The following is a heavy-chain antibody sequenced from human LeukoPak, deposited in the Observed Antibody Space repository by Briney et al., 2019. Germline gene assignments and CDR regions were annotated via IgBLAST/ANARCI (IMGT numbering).Heavy chain of an antibody. D-gene: IGHD4-23*01. Sequence: PGGSLRLSCAASGFTFSNAWMSWVRQAPGKGLEWVGRIKSKTDGGTTDYAASVKGIFTISRDDSKNTRYLQMNSLKTEDTAVYYCTTRPSPPKTLPGYWGQGTLVTVSS. CDR1: GFTFSNAW. V-gene: IGHV3-15*01. J-gene: IGHJ4*02. CDR2: IKSKTDGGTT. CDR3: TTRPSPPKTLPGY.